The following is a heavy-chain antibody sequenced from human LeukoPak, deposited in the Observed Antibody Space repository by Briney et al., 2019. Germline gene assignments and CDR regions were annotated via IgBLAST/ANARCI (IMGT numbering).Heavy chain of an antibody. Sequence: GGSLRLSCVASGFTFSRYAMSWVRQAPGKGLEWVSAISGSGGSTYYADSVKGRFTISRDNSKNTLYLQMNSLRAEDTAVYYCTRHGRYSNGYQAFDYWGQGILVIVSS. D-gene: IGHD5-18*01. J-gene: IGHJ4*02. CDR1: GFTFSRYA. V-gene: IGHV3-23*01. CDR2: ISGSGGST. CDR3: TRHGRYSNGYQAFDY.